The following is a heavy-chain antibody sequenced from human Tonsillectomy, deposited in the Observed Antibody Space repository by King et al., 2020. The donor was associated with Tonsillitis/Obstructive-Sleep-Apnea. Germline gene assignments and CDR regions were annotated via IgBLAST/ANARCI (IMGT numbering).Heavy chain of an antibody. Sequence: DVQLVESGGGVVRPGGSLRLSCAASGFTFDDFGMTWVRQAPGKGLEWVSGINWNGDNTHYADSVKGRFTISRDNAKNSLYLQLNSLRAGDTALYYCARALRGRLADAFDIWGQGTMVTVSS. CDR1: GFTFDDFG. D-gene: IGHD6-19*01. V-gene: IGHV3-20*04. CDR2: INWNGDNT. CDR3: ARALRGRLADAFDI. J-gene: IGHJ3*02.